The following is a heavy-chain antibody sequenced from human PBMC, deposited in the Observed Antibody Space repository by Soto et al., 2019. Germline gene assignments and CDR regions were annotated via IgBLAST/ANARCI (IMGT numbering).Heavy chain of an antibody. J-gene: IGHJ4*02. Sequence: PGGSLRLSCSASGFDFSHYAMSCVRQAPGKGLELVAGISGSAGSTFYADSVKGRVTISRDNSKHTVYMQMNSLRVEDTALYYCAKEEGRTWYPPVSWGPGTLATVS. CDR1: GFDFSHYA. CDR3: AKEEGRTWYPPVS. CDR2: ISGSAGST. V-gene: IGHV3-23*01. D-gene: IGHD6-13*01.